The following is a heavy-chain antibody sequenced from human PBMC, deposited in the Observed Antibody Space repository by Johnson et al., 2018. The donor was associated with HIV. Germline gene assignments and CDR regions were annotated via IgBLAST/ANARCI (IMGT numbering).Heavy chain of an antibody. CDR1: GFTFSRYW. CDR3: ARAGRLGFGSGGSCYSPAFDI. V-gene: IGHV3-7*02. CDR2: IKQDGSEK. J-gene: IGHJ3*02. Sequence: MLLVESGGGLVQPGGSLRLSCAASGFTFSRYWMSWVRQAPGKGLEWVANIKQDGSEKYYVDSVKGRFTISRDNAKNSLYLQMNNLRAEDTGVYYCARAGRLGFGSGGSCYSPAFDIWGQGTMVTVSS. D-gene: IGHD2-15*01.